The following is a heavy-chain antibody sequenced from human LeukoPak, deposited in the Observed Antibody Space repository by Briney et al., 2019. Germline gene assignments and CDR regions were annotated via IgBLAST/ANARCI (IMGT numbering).Heavy chain of an antibody. D-gene: IGHD2-21*02. Sequence: SETLSLTCTVSGYSISTGYYWDWIRQPPGKGLEWIGEISHFGSTKYIPSLESRVSLSLDTSKNQFSLELSSVTAADTAIYYCARRKGDRDRFPYYYYMDVWGKGTTVTISS. V-gene: IGHV4-38-2*02. CDR1: GYSISTGYY. J-gene: IGHJ6*03. CDR3: ARRKGDRDRFPYYYYMDV. CDR2: ISHFGST.